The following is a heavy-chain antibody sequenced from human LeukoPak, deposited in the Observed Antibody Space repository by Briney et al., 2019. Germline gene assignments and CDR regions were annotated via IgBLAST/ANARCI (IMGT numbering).Heavy chain of an antibody. CDR3: ARDPYYYDSSGYPPT. V-gene: IGHV3-20*04. CDR2: INRNGDST. J-gene: IGHJ5*02. CDR1: GFTFDDYG. D-gene: IGHD3-22*01. Sequence: GGSLRLSCAASGFTFDDYGMSWVRQAPGKGLEWVSGINRNGDSTGYADSVKGRFTISRDNAKNSLYLQMNSLRAEDTAVYYCARDPYYYDSSGYPPTWGQGTLVTVSS.